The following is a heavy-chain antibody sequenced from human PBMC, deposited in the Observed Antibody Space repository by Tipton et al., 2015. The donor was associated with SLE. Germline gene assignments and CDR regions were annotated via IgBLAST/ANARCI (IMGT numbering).Heavy chain of an antibody. J-gene: IGHJ4*02. CDR3: ARELDIMYTTYLDY. D-gene: IGHD5/OR15-5a*01. V-gene: IGHV3-11*01. CDR2: VSNIGSTI. Sequence: SLRLSCAASGFIFSDYYMTWIRQAPGKGLKWVSYVSNIGSTIYYADSVEGRFSISRDNAKNSLYLQMDNLRAEDTAVYYCARELDIMYTTYLDYWGQGPLVTVSS. CDR1: GFIFSDYY.